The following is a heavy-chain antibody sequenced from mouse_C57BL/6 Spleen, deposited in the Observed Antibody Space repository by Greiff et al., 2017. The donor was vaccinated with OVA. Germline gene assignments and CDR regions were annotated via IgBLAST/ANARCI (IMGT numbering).Heavy chain of an antibody. CDR3: AREGYSNPFAY. Sequence: ESGPGLVKPSQSLSLTCSVTGYYITSGYYWYWIRQFPGNILEWMGYISYDGSNKYNPSLKNRISITRDTSKNQFYLKLNSVTTEDTATDDCAREGYSNPFAYWGQGTLVTVSA. CDR2: ISYDGSN. J-gene: IGHJ3*01. V-gene: IGHV3-6*01. D-gene: IGHD2-5*01. CDR1: GYYITSGYY.